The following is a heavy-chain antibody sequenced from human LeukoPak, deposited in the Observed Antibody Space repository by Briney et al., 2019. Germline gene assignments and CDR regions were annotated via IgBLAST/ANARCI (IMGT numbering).Heavy chain of an antibody. CDR1: GGSFSGYY. CDR2: INHSGST. V-gene: IGHV4-34*01. J-gene: IGHJ3*02. CDR3: ARDPGYGQSAFDI. D-gene: IGHD1-1*01. Sequence: SETLSLTCAVYGGSFSGYYWSWIRQPPGKGLEWIGEINHSGSTNYNPSLKSRVTISVDTSKNQFSLKLSSVTAADTAVYYCARDPGYGQSAFDIWGQGTMVTVSS.